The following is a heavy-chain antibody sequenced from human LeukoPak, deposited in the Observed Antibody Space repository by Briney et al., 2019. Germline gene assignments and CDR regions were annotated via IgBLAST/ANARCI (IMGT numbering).Heavy chain of an antibody. Sequence: ASVKVSCKASGYTFTSYDINWVRQATGQGLEWMGWMNPNSGNTGYAQEVQGRVTITRNTSISTAYMELSSLRSEDTAVYYCARVLLRYGDYFGDYWGQGPLVTVSS. CDR2: MNPNSGNT. CDR3: ARVLLRYGDYFGDY. J-gene: IGHJ4*02. V-gene: IGHV1-8*03. CDR1: GYTFTSYD. D-gene: IGHD4-17*01.